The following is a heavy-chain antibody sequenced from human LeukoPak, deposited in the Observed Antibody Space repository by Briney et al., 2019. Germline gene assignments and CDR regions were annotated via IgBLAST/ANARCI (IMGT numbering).Heavy chain of an antibody. V-gene: IGHV1-2*02. CDR1: GYTFTGYY. J-gene: IGHJ6*02. D-gene: IGHD2-2*02. CDR3: ATPIQANTPYYYGMDV. CDR2: INPNSGGT. Sequence: ASVKVSCKASGYTFTGYYIHWVRQAPGQGLEWMGWINPNSGGTNYAQKFQGRVTMTRDTSISTAYMELSRLRSDDTAVYYCATPIQANTPYYYGMDVWGQGTTVTVSS.